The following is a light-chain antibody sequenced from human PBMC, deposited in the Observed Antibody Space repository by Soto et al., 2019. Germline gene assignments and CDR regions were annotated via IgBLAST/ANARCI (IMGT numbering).Light chain of an antibody. CDR1: HKVIHDSNSKNF. J-gene: IGKJ4*01. V-gene: IGKV4-1*01. CDR2: WAS. CDR3: QQYHTPPRT. Sequence: DIVLTQSPDALAVSLGERATINCKSSHKVIHDSNSKNFLAWYQQKPGQPPKLLMYWASTRKSGVPGRFSGSGSATDFALTLSSLQDEDVAVYYCQQYHTPPRTFGGGTKVEIK.